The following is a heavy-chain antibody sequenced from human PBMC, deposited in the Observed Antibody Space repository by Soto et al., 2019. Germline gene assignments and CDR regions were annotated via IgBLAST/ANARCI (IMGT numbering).Heavy chain of an antibody. V-gene: IGHV4-39*01. CDR2: IYYSGST. CDR1: GGSIISSSYY. J-gene: IGHJ6*02. D-gene: IGHD1-26*01. Sequence: PSETLSLTCTVSGGSIISSSYYWGWIRQPPGKGLEWIGSIYYSGSTYYNPSLKRRVTISVDTSKNKFSLKLSSVTAADTAVYYCARQYARYRRVVGKGMDVWGQGTTVTVSS. CDR3: ARQYARYRRVVGKGMDV.